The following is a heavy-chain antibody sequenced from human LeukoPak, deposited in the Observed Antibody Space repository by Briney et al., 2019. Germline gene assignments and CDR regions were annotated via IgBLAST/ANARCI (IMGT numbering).Heavy chain of an antibody. J-gene: IGHJ5*02. V-gene: IGHV4-34*01. CDR1: GGSFSGYY. D-gene: IGHD1-26*01. Sequence: KSSETLSLTCAVYGGSFSGYYWSWIRQPPGKGLEWIGEINHSGSTNYNPSLKSRVTISVDTSKNQFSLKLSSVTAADTAVYYCARGASYSGSYYRSIWFDPWGQGTLVTVSS. CDR2: INHSGST. CDR3: ARGASYSGSYYRSIWFDP.